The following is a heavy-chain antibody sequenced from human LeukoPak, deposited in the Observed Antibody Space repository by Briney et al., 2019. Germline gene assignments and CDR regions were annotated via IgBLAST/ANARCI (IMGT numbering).Heavy chain of an antibody. J-gene: IGHJ4*02. CDR2: IYSGGAT. D-gene: IGHD2-15*01. CDR1: GFTVSSSY. CDR3: ARVGGYCSGGSCLAFGS. Sequence: GGSLRLSCAASGFTVSSSYMTWVRQAPGKGLEWVSVIYSGGATYYADSAKGRFTISRDNSKDTLFLQMNSLRAEDTAVYYCARVGGYCSGGSCLAFGSWGQGTLVTVSS. V-gene: IGHV3-53*01.